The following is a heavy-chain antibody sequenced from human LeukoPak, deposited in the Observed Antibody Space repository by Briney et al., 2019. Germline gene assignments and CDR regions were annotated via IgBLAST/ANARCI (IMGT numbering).Heavy chain of an antibody. Sequence: ASVKVSCKASGYTFTANYMYWVRQAPGQGLEWMGWSNPNSGGTNYAQKFQGRVTMTRDTSISTAYMELSRLRSDDTAVYYCTRAAYCSGGSCSDWFDPWGQGTLVTVSS. CDR2: SNPNSGGT. J-gene: IGHJ5*02. CDR1: GYTFTANY. CDR3: TRAAYCSGGSCSDWFDP. D-gene: IGHD2-15*01. V-gene: IGHV1-2*02.